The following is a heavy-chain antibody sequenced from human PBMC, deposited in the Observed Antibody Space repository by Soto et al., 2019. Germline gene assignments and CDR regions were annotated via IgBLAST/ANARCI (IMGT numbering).Heavy chain of an antibody. J-gene: IGHJ4*02. CDR3: AIRRAYSSDWYDYFDY. CDR2: IIPIFGTA. V-gene: IGHV1-69*13. CDR1: GGTFSSYA. Sequence: ASVKVSCKASGGTFSSYAISWVRQAPGQGLEWMGGIIPIFGTANYAQKFQGRVTITADESTSTAYMELSSLRSEDTAVYYCAIRRAYSSDWYDYFDYWGQGTLVTVSS. D-gene: IGHD6-19*01.